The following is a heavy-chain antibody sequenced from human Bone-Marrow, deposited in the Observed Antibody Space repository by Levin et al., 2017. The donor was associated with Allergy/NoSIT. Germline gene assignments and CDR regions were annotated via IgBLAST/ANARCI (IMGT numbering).Heavy chain of an antibody. CDR3: ARSSDTSGYYPLY. Sequence: GGSLRLSCAASGFTFNTYGMHWVRQAPGKGLECVAVISYDGTNKHYGESVKGRFTISRDNSKTTLYLQMNSLRAEDTAIYYCARSSDTSGYYPLYWGQGTLVTVSS. V-gene: IGHV3-30*03. CDR1: GFTFNTYG. J-gene: IGHJ4*02. CDR2: ISYDGTNK. D-gene: IGHD3-22*01.